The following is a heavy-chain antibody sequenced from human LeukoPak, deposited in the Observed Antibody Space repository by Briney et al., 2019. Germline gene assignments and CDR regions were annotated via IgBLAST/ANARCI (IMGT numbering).Heavy chain of an antibody. V-gene: IGHV4-34*01. D-gene: IGHD6-13*01. CDR3: ARYLRGSSSSCFDY. J-gene: IGHJ4*02. Sequence: SEALSLTCTVSGGSISSYYWSRIRQPAGKGLEWIGEINHSRENNYNPSLKSRVTISIDTSKNQFSLELSSVTAADTAVYYCARYLRGSSSSCFDYWGPGTLVTVSS. CDR2: INHSREN. CDR1: GGSISSYY.